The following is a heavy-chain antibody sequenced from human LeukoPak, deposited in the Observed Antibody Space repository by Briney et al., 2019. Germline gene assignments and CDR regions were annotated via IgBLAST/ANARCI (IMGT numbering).Heavy chain of an antibody. CDR1: GFTFSSYG. Sequence: GGSLRLSCAASGFTFSSYGMSWVRQAPGKGLEWVSGINWNGGSTGYADSVKGRFTISRDNAKNSLYLQMNSLRAEDTALYYCARDLGPHIVVVTAAFDYWGQGTLVTVSS. V-gene: IGHV3-20*04. J-gene: IGHJ4*02. CDR2: INWNGGST. D-gene: IGHD2-21*02. CDR3: ARDLGPHIVVVTAAFDY.